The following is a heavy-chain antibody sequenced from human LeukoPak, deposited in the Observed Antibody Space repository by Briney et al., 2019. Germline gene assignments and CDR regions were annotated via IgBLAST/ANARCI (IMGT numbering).Heavy chain of an antibody. CDR2: ISYDGSNK. CDR1: GFTFSSYA. D-gene: IGHD3-9*01. CDR3: ARPAGYCLYYFDY. V-gene: IGHV3-30*04. J-gene: IGHJ4*02. Sequence: PGGSLRLSCAASGFTFSSYAMHWVRQAPGKGLEWVAVISYDGSNKYYADSVKGRFTISRDNSKNTLYLQMNSLRAEDTAVYYCARPAGYCLYYFDYWGQGTLVTVSS.